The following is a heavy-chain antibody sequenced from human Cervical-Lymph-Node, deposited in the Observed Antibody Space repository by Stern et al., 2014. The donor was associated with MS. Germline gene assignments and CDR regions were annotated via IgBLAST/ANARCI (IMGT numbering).Heavy chain of an antibody. J-gene: IGHJ5*02. CDR2: LIPLVGVA. CDR3: ARGDYGDYNWFDP. CDR1: GGTFRGYG. Sequence: DQLVESGAEVKKPGSSVNVSCKASGGTFRGYGITWVRQAPGQGLEWMGRLIPLVGVARYAPRFQGRVTITADKSMTTGYMELSSLTSDDTAVYYCARGDYGDYNWFDPWGLGTLVTVSS. D-gene: IGHD4-17*01. V-gene: IGHV1-69*04.